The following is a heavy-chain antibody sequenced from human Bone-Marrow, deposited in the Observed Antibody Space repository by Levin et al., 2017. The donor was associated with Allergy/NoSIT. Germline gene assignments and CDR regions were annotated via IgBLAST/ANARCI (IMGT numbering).Heavy chain of an antibody. CDR3: ARPREQYSSGWPLGGMDV. D-gene: IGHD6-19*01. Sequence: GESLKISCAASGFTFSSYSMNWVRQAPGKGLEWVSSISSSSSYIYYADSVKGRFTISRDNAKNSLYLQMNSLRAEDTAVYYCARPREQYSSGWPLGGMDVWGQGTTVTVSS. V-gene: IGHV3-21*01. CDR1: GFTFSSYS. CDR2: ISSSSSYI. J-gene: IGHJ6*02.